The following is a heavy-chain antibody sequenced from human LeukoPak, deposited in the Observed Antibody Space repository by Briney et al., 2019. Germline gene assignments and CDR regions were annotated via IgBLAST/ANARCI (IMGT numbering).Heavy chain of an antibody. J-gene: IGHJ4*02. CDR1: GFTFSSYW. D-gene: IGHD3-22*01. Sequence: GGSLRLSCAASGFTFSSYWMHWVRQAPGKGLVWVSRINSDGSSTSYADSVKGRFTISRDNAKNTLYLQMNSLRAEDTAVYYCAREIYFDYYFDYWGQGTLVTVSS. V-gene: IGHV3-74*01. CDR3: AREIYFDYYFDY. CDR2: INSDGSST.